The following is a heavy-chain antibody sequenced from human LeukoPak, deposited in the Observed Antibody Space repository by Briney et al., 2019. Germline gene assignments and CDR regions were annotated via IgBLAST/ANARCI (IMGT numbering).Heavy chain of an antibody. Sequence: GGALRLSCAASGFLFSSYWMYWVRQAPGRGLVWVAHITSDGSSTTYADSVKGRFTISRDNAKNSLYLQMNSLRAEDTAVYYCARGLGGLDSWGQGTLVTVCS. CDR1: GFLFSSYW. CDR3: ARGLGGLDS. D-gene: IGHD3-16*01. CDR2: ITSDGSST. V-gene: IGHV3-74*01. J-gene: IGHJ4*02.